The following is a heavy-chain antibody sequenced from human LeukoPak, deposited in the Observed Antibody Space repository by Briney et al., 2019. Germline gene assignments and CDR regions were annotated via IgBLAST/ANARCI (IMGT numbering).Heavy chain of an antibody. Sequence: GGSLRLSCAASGFTFSSYSMNLVRQAPGKGLEWVSSISSSSSYVYYADSVKGRFTISRDNAKNSLYLQMNSLRAEDTAVYYCARAGGAAAYDYWGQGTLVTVSS. CDR3: ARAGGAAAYDY. CDR2: ISSSSSYV. J-gene: IGHJ4*02. CDR1: GFTFSSYS. D-gene: IGHD6-13*01. V-gene: IGHV3-21*01.